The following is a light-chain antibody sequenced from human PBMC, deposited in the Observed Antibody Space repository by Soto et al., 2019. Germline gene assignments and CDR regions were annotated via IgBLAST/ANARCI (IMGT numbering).Light chain of an antibody. CDR2: DAS. CDR3: QQRSNCPWT. V-gene: IGKV3-11*01. Sequence: EIVLTQSPATLSLSPGERATLSCRASQSVSSYLAWYQQKPGQAPRLLIYDASNRATGIPARFSGSGSGTDFTLTISSLEPEDFAVYYCQQRSNCPWTFGQGTKVDSK. J-gene: IGKJ1*01. CDR1: QSVSSY.